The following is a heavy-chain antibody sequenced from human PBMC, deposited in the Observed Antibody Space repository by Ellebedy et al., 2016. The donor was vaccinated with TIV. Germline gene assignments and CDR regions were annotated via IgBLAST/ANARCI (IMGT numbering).Heavy chain of an antibody. CDR1: GFTFSSYA. J-gene: IGHJ4*02. CDR3: ARDLPVDY. V-gene: IGHV3-30-3*01. CDR2: ISYDGSNK. Sequence: GGSLRLSCAASGFTFSSYAMHWVRQAPGKGLEWVAVISYDGSNKYYADSVKGRFTISRDNSKNTLYLQMNSLRAEDTAVYYCARDLPVDYWGQGTLVTVSS.